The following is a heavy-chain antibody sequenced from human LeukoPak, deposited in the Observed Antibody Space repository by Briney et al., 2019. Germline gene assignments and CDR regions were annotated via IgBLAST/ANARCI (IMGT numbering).Heavy chain of an antibody. CDR3: AREATYGSGSSKWFDP. CDR1: GASTSSFY. J-gene: IGHJ5*02. Sequence: KPSETPFPTLAVSGASTSSFYWSWIRPPPRQGTDWIWFIYYSGSTNYNPSLKSRVTMSVDTSKKQFSLKLSSVTAADTAVYYCAREATYGSGSSKWFDPWGQGTLVTVSS. D-gene: IGHD3-10*01. V-gene: IGHV4-59*01. CDR2: IYYSGST.